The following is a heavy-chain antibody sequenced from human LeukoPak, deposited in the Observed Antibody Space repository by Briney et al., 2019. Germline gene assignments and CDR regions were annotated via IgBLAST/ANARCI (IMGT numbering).Heavy chain of an antibody. CDR3: AIGIPALGTFDY. D-gene: IGHD6-13*01. J-gene: IGHJ4*02. V-gene: IGHV1-2*06. CDR1: GYTLIDYY. Sequence: ASVKVSCKASGYTLIDYYMQWVRQAPGQGLEWMGRINPNSGDTNYAQKFQGRVTMTRDTSISTAYMELTSLRSDDTAVYHCAIGIPALGTFDYWGQGTLVTVSS. CDR2: INPNSGDT.